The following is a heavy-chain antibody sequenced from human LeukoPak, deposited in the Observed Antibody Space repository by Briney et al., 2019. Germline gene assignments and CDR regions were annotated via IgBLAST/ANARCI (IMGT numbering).Heavy chain of an antibody. V-gene: IGHV4-4*02. J-gene: IGHJ4*02. CDR1: GGSVTSTNW. CDR2: VHLDGRT. Sequence: PSETLSLTCGVSGGSVTSTNWWTWVRPPPGKGLEWIGEVHLDGRTNYNPSLKSRLTMSVDLSENHVSLKLTSVTAADTAVYYCAREGGFYRPLDYSGQGTLVTVS. D-gene: IGHD3-3*01. CDR3: AREGGFYRPLDY.